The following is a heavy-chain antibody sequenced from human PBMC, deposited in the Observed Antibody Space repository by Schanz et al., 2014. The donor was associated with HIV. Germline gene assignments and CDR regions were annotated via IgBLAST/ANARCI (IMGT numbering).Heavy chain of an antibody. CDR2: IIPVFGTA. V-gene: IGHV1-69*01. CDR3: ARSASVISSGWCSGNACYSGAFDS. CDR1: GGTFNNYA. D-gene: IGHD2-15*01. Sequence: QEQLVQSGAAVRKPGSSVTVSCKTSGGTFNNYALNWVRQAPGQGLEWMGGIIPVFGTANYAQKFQGRVTINADQSTTTVHMYLSSLRSDDTAVYYCARSASVISSGWCSGNACYSGAFDSWGQGTLVTVSS. J-gene: IGHJ4*02.